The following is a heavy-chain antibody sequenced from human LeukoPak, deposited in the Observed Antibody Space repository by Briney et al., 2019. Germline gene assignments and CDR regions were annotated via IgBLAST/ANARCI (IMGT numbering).Heavy chain of an antibody. Sequence: GGSLRLSCAASGFTFSTYAMNWVRQAPGKGLEWVSVISGSGGSTYYADSVKGRFTISRDNSKNTLYLQMNSLRVEDTAVYYCAITGGPTVTAFDLWGQGILVTVSS. CDR2: ISGSGGST. CDR3: AITGGPTVTAFDL. D-gene: IGHD4-17*01. V-gene: IGHV3-23*01. J-gene: IGHJ4*02. CDR1: GFTFSTYA.